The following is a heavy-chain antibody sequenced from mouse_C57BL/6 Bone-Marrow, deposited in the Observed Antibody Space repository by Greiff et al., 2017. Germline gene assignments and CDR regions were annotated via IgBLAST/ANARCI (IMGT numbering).Heavy chain of an antibody. V-gene: IGHV5-12*01. CDR3: ARREVYYAMDY. CDR1: GFTFSDYY. J-gene: IGHJ4*01. CDR2: ISNGGGST. Sequence: EVKLVESGGGLVQPGGSLKLSCAASGFTFSDYYMYWVRQTPEKRLEWVAYISNGGGSTYYPDTVKGRFTISRDNAKNTLYLQMRRLKSEDTAMYYCARREVYYAMDYWGQGTSVTVSS.